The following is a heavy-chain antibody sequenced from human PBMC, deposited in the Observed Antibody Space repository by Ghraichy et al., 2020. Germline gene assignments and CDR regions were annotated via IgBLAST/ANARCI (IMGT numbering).Heavy chain of an antibody. CDR3: ARTNPYSGYQYYYDY. J-gene: IGHJ4*02. CDR1: GFSLTKTRLG. CDR2: ISSNDEK. V-gene: IGHV2-26*01. Sequence: SGPTLVKPTETLTLTCTFSGFSLTKTRLGVSWIRQPPGKALEWLAHISSNDEKSYSPSLRDRLAISKDASKSQVVLTMTNMDPVDTATYFCARTNPYSGYQYYYDYWGQEALIAVSS. D-gene: IGHD5-12*01.